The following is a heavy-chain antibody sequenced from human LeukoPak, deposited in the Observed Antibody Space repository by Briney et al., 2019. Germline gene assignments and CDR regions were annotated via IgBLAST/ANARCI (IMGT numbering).Heavy chain of an antibody. D-gene: IGHD3-10*01. J-gene: IGHJ4*02. CDR3: GREVLQDRGTYFDY. V-gene: IGHV3-30-3*01. Sequence: PGGSLRLSCAASGFTFSSYTLHWVRQAPGKGLEWVAVISNAGSNKYCADSVKGRFTTSRDNSKNTLYLQMNSLRAEDTARYYCGREVLQDRGTYFDYWGQGTLVTVSS. CDR2: ISNAGSNK. CDR1: GFTFSSYT.